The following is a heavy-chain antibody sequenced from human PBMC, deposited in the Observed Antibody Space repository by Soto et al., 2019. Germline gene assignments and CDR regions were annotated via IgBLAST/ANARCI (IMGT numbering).Heavy chain of an antibody. D-gene: IGHD2-2*03. CDR2: IWYDGSNK. Sequence: GGSLRLSCAASGFTFSSYGMHWVRQAPGKGLEWVAVIWYDGSNKYYADSVKGRFTISRDNSKNTLYLQMNSLRAEDTAVYYCARDLGYCSSTSCYHHGGHMAYWGQGTLVTVSS. J-gene: IGHJ4*02. CDR3: ARDLGYCSSTSCYHHGGHMAY. CDR1: GFTFSSYG. V-gene: IGHV3-33*01.